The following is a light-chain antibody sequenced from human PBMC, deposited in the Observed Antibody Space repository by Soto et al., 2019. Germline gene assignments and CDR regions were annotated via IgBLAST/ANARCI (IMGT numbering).Light chain of an antibody. J-gene: IGKJ5*01. CDR1: QNISNY. CDR2: AAS. CDR3: QQSETYPLT. V-gene: IGKV1-39*01. Sequence: DMQMTQSPSSLSASVGDRVSISCRSSQNISNYLHWYQQRPGKAPKLLIYAASNLRSGVPSRFSGSGSGTEFTLTISSLQPGDFATYYCQQSETYPLTFGQGTRLEIK.